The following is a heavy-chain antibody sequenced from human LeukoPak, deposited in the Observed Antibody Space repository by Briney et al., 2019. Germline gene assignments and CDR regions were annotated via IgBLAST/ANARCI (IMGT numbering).Heavy chain of an antibody. J-gene: IGHJ4*02. D-gene: IGHD3-10*01. V-gene: IGHV3-33*01. CDR1: GFTFSSYG. CDR2: IWYDGSNK. Sequence: GGSLRLSCAASGFTFSSYGMHWVRQAPGKRLEWVAVIWYDGSNKYYADSVKGRFTISRDNSKNTLYLQMNSLRAEDTAVYYCARDPGTHTDYWGQGTLVTVSS. CDR3: ARDPGTHTDY.